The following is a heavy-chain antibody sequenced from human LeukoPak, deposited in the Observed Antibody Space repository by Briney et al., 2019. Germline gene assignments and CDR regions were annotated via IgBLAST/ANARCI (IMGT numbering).Heavy chain of an antibody. CDR1: GYTFTSYY. CDR2: INPSGGST. J-gene: IGHJ6*03. CDR3: AGSPYDSSGYYYVGLDYYYYYMDV. Sequence: ASVKVSCKASGYTFTSYYMHWVRQAPGQGLEWMAIINPSGGSTRYAQKFQGRVTITTDESTSTAYMELSSLRSEDTAVYYCAGSPYDSSGYYYVGLDYYYYYMDVWGKGTTVTVSS. D-gene: IGHD3-22*01. V-gene: IGHV1-46*01.